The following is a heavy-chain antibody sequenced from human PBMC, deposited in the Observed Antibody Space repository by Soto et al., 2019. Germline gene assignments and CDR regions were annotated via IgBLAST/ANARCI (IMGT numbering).Heavy chain of an antibody. CDR1: GYTFTGYY. V-gene: IGHV1-2*04. CDR2: INPNSGGT. Sequence: QVQLVQSGAEVKKPGASVKVSCKASGYTFTGYYMHWVRQAPGQGLEWMGWINPNSGGTNYAQKFQGWVTMTRDMSISTAYMELSRLRSDDTAVYYCARSGPYYYDSSGYVDFDYWGQGTLVTVSS. D-gene: IGHD3-22*01. CDR3: ARSGPYYYDSSGYVDFDY. J-gene: IGHJ4*02.